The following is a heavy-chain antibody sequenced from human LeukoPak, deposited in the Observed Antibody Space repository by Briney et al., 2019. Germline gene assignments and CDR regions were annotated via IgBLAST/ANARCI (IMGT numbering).Heavy chain of an antibody. CDR3: AKKGRGVRGYILQP. J-gene: IGHJ5*02. CDR2: ISSSSSTI. Sequence: PGGSLRLSCAASGFTVSSYSMNWVRQAPGKGLEWVSYISSSSSTIYYADSVKGRFTISRDNAKNSLYLQMNSLRDEDTAVYYCAKKGRGVRGYILQPWGQGTLVTVSS. V-gene: IGHV3-48*02. CDR1: GFTVSSYS. D-gene: IGHD3-10*01.